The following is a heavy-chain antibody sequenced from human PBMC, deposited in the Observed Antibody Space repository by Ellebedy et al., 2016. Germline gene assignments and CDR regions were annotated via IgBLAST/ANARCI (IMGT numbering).Heavy chain of an antibody. V-gene: IGHV3-7*01. Sequence: GGSLRLXXVASGFTFSIYWMSWVRQAPGKGLEWVANIKQDGSEKYSVDSVKGRFTISRDNAKNSLYLQMNSLRAEDTAVYYCARGLYVGSSSSDYWGQGTLVTVSS. CDR3: ARGLYVGSSSSDY. CDR1: GFTFSIYW. D-gene: IGHD6-6*01. CDR2: IKQDGSEK. J-gene: IGHJ4*02.